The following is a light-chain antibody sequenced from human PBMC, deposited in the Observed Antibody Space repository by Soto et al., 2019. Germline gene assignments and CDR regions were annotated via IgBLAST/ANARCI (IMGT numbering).Light chain of an antibody. CDR2: EGS. CDR1: SSDVGSYNL. J-gene: IGLJ1*01. CDR3: CSYAGSSTVYV. V-gene: IGLV2-23*01. Sequence: ALTQPASVSGSPGQSITISCTGTSSDVGSYNLVSWYQQHPGKAPKLMIYEGSKRPSGVSNRFSGSKSGNTASLTISGLQAEDEADYYCCSYAGSSTVYVFGTGTKVTVL.